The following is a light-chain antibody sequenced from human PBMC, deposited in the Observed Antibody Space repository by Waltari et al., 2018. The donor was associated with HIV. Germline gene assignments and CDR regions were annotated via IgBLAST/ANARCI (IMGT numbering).Light chain of an antibody. CDR3: YSTDNNGDRGV. Sequence: TQPPSVSVSPGQTARITCSGDALPKRYSYWYQQKSGQAPVLVIYKDNKRPSGITERFSGSSSGTMATLTISGAQVEDEADYYCYSTDNNGDRGVFGGGTKVSVL. CDR1: ALPKRY. V-gene: IGLV3-10*01. CDR2: KDN. J-gene: IGLJ2*01.